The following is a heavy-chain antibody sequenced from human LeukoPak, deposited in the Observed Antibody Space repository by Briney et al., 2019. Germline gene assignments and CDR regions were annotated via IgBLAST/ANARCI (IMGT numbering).Heavy chain of an antibody. CDR3: ARDNRGWYFDL. CDR2: IYYSGST. J-gene: IGHJ2*01. Sequence: SETLSLTCNVSGESISSHYWSWTRQPPGKGLEWIGYIYYSGSTNYNPSLKSRVTISVDTSKNQFSLKLSSVTAADTAVYYCARDNRGWYFDLWGRGTLVTVSS. V-gene: IGHV4-59*11. CDR1: GESISSHY.